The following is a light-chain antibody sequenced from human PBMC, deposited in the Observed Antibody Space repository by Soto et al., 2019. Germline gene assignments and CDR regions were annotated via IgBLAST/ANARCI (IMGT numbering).Light chain of an antibody. J-gene: IGKJ2*01. CDR1: QNIFSY. CDR3: QLSYTIPHT. CDR2: AAS. V-gene: IGKV1-39*01. Sequence: DIQMTQSPSSLSASVGDRVTITCRASQNIFSYLSWYQHKPGKAPKLLIYAASSLQSGVPSRFSGSRSGTHFAITISSMQPADLATFYFQLSYTIPHTLGQGTKVEI.